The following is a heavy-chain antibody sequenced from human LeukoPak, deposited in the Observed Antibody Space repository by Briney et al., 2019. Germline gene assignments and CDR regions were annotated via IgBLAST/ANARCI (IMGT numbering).Heavy chain of an antibody. D-gene: IGHD6-13*01. Sequence: GGSLRLSCAASGFTFDDYAMNWVGQAPGKGLKWFPGISWNSGSIGYADSVKGRFTISRDNAKNSLYLQMNSLRAEDTALYYCAKDRGSSWYLGWFDPWGQGTLVTVSS. CDR1: GFTFDDYA. CDR3: AKDRGSSWYLGWFDP. J-gene: IGHJ5*02. V-gene: IGHV3-9*01. CDR2: ISWNSGSI.